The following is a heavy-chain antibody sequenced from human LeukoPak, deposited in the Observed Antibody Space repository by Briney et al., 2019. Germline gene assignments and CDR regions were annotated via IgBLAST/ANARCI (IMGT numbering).Heavy chain of an antibody. J-gene: IGHJ4*02. CDR1: GGSISSNNW. CDR3: ARGPSLGAHLDY. D-gene: IGHD1-26*01. V-gene: IGHV4-4*02. Sequence: SGTLSLTCAVSGGSISSNNWWTWVRQAPGMGLEWIGEIYHYGTTNYNPSLKGRVTISVDKSKNQFSLKFNSVTAADTAVYYCARGPSLGAHLDYWGQGTLVTVSS. CDR2: IYHYGTT.